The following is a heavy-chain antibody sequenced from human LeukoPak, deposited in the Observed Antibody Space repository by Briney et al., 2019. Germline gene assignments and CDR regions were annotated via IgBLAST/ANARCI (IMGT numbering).Heavy chain of an antibody. CDR2: IYPGDSDT. CDR1: GHSFTSYW. V-gene: IGHV5-51*01. D-gene: IGHD2-2*01. Sequence: GESLKISCKGSGHSFTSYWIGWVRQVPGKGLEWMGIIYPGDSDTRYSPSFQGQVTISADKSISTAYLQWSSLKASDTAMYYCARVLVVPAATAGNWFDPWGQGTLVTVSS. CDR3: ARVLVVPAATAGNWFDP. J-gene: IGHJ5*02.